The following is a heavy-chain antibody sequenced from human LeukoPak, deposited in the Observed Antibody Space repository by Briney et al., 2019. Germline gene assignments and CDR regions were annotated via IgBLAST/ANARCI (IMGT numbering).Heavy chain of an antibody. V-gene: IGHV3-30*02. Sequence: GGSLRLSCGASGFTFSSYGMHWVRQAPGKWLEWVAFIRYDGRNKYYAESVKGRFTISRDNSKNTLYLQMNSLRADDTAVYYCARSLSSRFSGPRRPYYFDYWGQGTLVTVSS. CDR3: ARSLSSRFSGPRRPYYFDY. D-gene: IGHD3-16*02. CDR2: IRYDGRNK. CDR1: GFTFSSYG. J-gene: IGHJ4*02.